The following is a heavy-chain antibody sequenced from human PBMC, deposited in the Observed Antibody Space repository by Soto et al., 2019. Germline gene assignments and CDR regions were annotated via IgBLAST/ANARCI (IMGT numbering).Heavy chain of an antibody. D-gene: IGHD6-13*01. CDR3: AKAAGQQLLLVAAFDI. CDR1: GFTFSSHA. Sequence: EVQLLESGGALVQPGGSLRLSCAASGFTFSSHAMSWVRQAPGKGLEWVSAFSGSGGGTYYADSVKGRFTISRDNSKNTLYLQMNSLRAEDTAVYYSAKAAGQQLLLVAAFDIWGQGTMVTVSS. CDR2: FSGSGGGT. J-gene: IGHJ3*02. V-gene: IGHV3-23*01.